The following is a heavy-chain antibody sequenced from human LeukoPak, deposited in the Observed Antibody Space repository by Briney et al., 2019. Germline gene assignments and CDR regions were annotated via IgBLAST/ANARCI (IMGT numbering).Heavy chain of an antibody. CDR1: GFTFSSYA. Sequence: PGRSLRLSCAASGFTFSSYAMHWVRQAPGKGLEWVAVISYDGSNKYHADSVKGRFTISRDNSKNTLYLQMNSLRAEDTAVYYCARAWSSGWYGLDYWGQGTLVTVSS. V-gene: IGHV3-30-3*01. CDR3: ARAWSSGWYGLDY. J-gene: IGHJ4*02. D-gene: IGHD6-19*01. CDR2: ISYDGSNK.